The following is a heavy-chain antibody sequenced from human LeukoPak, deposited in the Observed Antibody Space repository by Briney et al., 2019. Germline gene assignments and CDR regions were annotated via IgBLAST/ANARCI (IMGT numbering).Heavy chain of an antibody. V-gene: IGHV4-39*07. CDR2: IYYSGST. CDR3: ARAIKQQLVLYYFDY. Sequence: PSETLSLTCTVSGGSISSSSYYWGWIRQPPGKGLEWIGSIYYSGSTYYNPSLKSRVTISVDTSKNQFSLKLSSVTAADTAVYYCARAIKQQLVLYYFDYWGQGTLVTVSS. CDR1: GGSISSSSYY. D-gene: IGHD6-13*01. J-gene: IGHJ4*02.